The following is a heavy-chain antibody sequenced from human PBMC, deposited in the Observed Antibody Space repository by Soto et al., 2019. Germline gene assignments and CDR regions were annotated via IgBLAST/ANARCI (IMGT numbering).Heavy chain of an antibody. D-gene: IGHD4-17*01. CDR2: ITGSGGRT. J-gene: IGHJ4*02. Sequence: GGSLRLSCAASGFTFSTYAMNWVRQAPGKGLEWVSAITGSGGRTYYADSVKGRFTISRDNSKNTLYLQMNNPRAEDTAVYYCAKERYGDYGYFDYWGQGTLVTVAS. CDR3: AKERYGDYGYFDY. V-gene: IGHV3-23*01. CDR1: GFTFSTYA.